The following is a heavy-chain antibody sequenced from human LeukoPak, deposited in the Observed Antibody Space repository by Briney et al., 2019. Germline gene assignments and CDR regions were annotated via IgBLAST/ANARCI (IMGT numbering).Heavy chain of an antibody. CDR1: GYTLTELS. CDR3: ARLRYYGSGSYPFPRDYYYYYYMDV. V-gene: IGHV1-24*01. D-gene: IGHD3-10*01. J-gene: IGHJ6*03. Sequence: GASVKVSCKVSGYTLTELSMHWVRQAPGKGLEWMGGFDPEDGETIYAQKFQGRVTMTEDTSTDTAYMELSSLRSEDTAVYYCARLRYYGSGSYPFPRDYYYYYYMDVWGKGTTVTISS. CDR2: FDPEDGET.